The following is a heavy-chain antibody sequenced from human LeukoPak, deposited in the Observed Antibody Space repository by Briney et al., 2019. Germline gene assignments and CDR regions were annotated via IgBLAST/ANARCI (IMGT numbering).Heavy chain of an antibody. D-gene: IGHD4-17*01. J-gene: IGHJ2*01. CDR1: GGSISSYY. CDR3: GRFGVYGDSAWYFDL. V-gene: IGHV4-59*01. Sequence: PSETLSLTCTVSGGSISSYYWSWIRQPPGKGLEWIGYIYYSGSTNYNPSLKSRVTISVDTSKNQFSLNLSSVTAADTAVYYCGRFGVYGDSAWYFDLWGRGTLVTVSS. CDR2: IYYSGST.